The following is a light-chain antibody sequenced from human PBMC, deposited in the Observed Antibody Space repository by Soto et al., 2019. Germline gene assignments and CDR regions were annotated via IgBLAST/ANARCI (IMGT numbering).Light chain of an antibody. CDR1: SSDVGGYNY. J-gene: IGLJ1*01. V-gene: IGLV2-14*01. Sequence: QSVLTQPASVSGSPGQSITISCTGTSSDVGGYNYVSWYQQHPGKAPKLMIYEVSNRPSGVSNRFSGSKSGNTASLTISGLQAEDEADYYCSSYTRSSTYVFGNGTKLT. CDR3: SSYTRSSTYV. CDR2: EVS.